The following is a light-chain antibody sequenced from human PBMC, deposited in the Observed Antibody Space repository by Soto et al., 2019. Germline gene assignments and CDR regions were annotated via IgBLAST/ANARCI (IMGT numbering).Light chain of an antibody. V-gene: IGKV3-11*01. CDR1: QSVSTS. J-gene: IGKJ3*01. Sequence: EIVLTQSPGTLSLSPGERATLSCRASQSVSTSLAWYQQKPCQAPSLLIFDASNRAAGVPARFSGSGSGTDFTLTISSLQPQDVAVYYCQQRRDFFQVTFGPGTRLDIK. CDR2: DAS. CDR3: QQRRDFFQVT.